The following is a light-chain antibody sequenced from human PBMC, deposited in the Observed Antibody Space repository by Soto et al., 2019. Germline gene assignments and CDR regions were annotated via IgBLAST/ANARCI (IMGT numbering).Light chain of an antibody. CDR3: QHYNEWPLT. CDR1: KSVSNN. Sequence: ETVMTQSPATLSESQGERATLSCRASKSVSNNLAWYQQKPGQAPRLLIYGAAARATGIPARFSGSGFGTEFTLTISSLQSEDSAVYHCQHYNEWPLTFGGGTKVEIK. V-gene: IGKV3-15*01. CDR2: GAA. J-gene: IGKJ4*01.